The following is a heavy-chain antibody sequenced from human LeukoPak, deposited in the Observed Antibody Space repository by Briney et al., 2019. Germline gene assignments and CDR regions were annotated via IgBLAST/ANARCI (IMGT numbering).Heavy chain of an antibody. J-gene: IGHJ4*02. CDR2: ISSSSSYI. CDR1: GFTFSSYS. V-gene: IGHV3-21*01. CDR3: ARGYCSSTSCYLFDY. Sequence: GSLRLSCAASGFTFSSYSMNWVRQAPGKGLEWVSSISSSSSYIYYADSVKGRFTISRDNVKNSLYLQMNSLRAEDTAVYYCARGYCSSTSCYLFDYWGQGTLVTVSS. D-gene: IGHD2-2*01.